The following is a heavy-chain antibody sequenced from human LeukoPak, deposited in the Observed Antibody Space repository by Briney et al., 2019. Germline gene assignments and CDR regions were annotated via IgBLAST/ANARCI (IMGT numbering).Heavy chain of an antibody. J-gene: IGHJ6*03. D-gene: IGHD4-17*01. CDR2: IYTSGST. CDR1: GGSISSGSYY. V-gene: IGHV4-61*02. Sequence: SETLSLTCTVSGGSISSGSYYWSWIRQPAGKGLEWIGRIYTSGSTNYNPSLKSRVTISVDTSKNQFSLKLSSVTAADTAVYYCARDTYGDYYMDVWGKGTTVTVSS. CDR3: ARDTYGDYYMDV.